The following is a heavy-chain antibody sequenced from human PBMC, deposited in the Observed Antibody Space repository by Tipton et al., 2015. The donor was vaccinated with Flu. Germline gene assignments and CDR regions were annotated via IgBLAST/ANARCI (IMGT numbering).Heavy chain of an antibody. D-gene: IGHD5-24*01. Sequence: TLSLTCTVSGGPISSRSYYWGWIRQSPGKGLEWIGAIYYTGSTSYNPSLKSRVTISVDTSKNQFSLKLTSVTAADTAVYYCARDFFDTIILANDGFDIWGQGTMVTVSS. CDR3: ARDFFDTIILANDGFDI. J-gene: IGHJ3*02. CDR2: IYYTGST. V-gene: IGHV4-39*07. CDR1: GGPISSRSYY.